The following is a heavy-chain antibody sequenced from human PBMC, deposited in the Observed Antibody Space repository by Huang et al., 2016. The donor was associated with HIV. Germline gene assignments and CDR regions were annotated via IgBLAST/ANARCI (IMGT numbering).Heavy chain of an antibody. V-gene: IGHV3-30*02. CDR3: AKGSGSGILWY. CDR2: IRYDGRNK. D-gene: IGHD3-10*01. J-gene: IGHJ4*02. CDR1: GFTFSSYG. Sequence: QVQLVESGGGVVQPGGSLRLSCAASGFTFSSYGMHWVRQAPGKGLEGVAFIRYDGRNKYYADSGKGRFTISRDNSKNTLYLQMNSLRAEDTAVYYCAKGSGSGILWYWGQGTLVTVSS.